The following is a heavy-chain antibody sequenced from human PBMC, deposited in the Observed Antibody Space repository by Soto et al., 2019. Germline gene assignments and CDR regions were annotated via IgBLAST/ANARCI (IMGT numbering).Heavy chain of an antibody. J-gene: IGHJ3*02. CDR2: IYYSGST. CDR3: ARVTTMIRAFDI. CDR1: GGSISSYY. V-gene: IGHV4-59*01. Sequence: SETLSLTCTVSGGSISSYYWSWIRQPPGKGLEWIGYIYYSGSTNYNPSLKSRVTISVDTSKNQFSLKLGSVTAADTAVYYCARVTTMIRAFDIWGQGTMVTVSS. D-gene: IGHD3-22*01.